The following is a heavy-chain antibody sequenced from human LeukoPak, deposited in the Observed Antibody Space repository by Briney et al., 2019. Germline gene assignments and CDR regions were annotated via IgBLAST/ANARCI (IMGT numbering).Heavy chain of an antibody. J-gene: IGHJ4*02. CDR3: ARRETSSGWYVY. D-gene: IGHD6-19*01. V-gene: IGHV4-59*01. CDR2: IYYSGST. CDR1: GGSISSYY. Sequence: SETLSLTCTVSGGSISSYYWSWIRQPPGKGLEWIGYIYYSGSTNYNPSLKSRVTISVDTSKNQFSLKLSSVTAADTAVYYCARRETSSGWYVYWGQGTLVAVSS.